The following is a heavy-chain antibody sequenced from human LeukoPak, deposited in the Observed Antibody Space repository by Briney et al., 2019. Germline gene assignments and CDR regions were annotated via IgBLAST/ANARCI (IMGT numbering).Heavy chain of an antibody. D-gene: IGHD2-2*01. J-gene: IGHJ4*02. V-gene: IGHV4-38-2*02. Sequence: SETLSLTCTVSGYSISSGYYWGWIRQPPGKGLEWIGSIYHSGSTYYNPSLKSRVTISVDTSKNQFSPKLSSVTAADTAVYYCARVFGYCSSTSCPRFFDYWGQGTLVTVSS. CDR2: IYHSGST. CDR3: ARVFGYCSSTSCPRFFDY. CDR1: GYSISSGYY.